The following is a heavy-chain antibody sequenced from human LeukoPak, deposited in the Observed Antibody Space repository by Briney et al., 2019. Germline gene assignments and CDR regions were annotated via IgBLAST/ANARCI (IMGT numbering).Heavy chain of an antibody. CDR1: GGSFSGYY. D-gene: IGHD3-16*02. Sequence: SETLSLTCAVYGGSFSGYYWSWIRQPPGKGLEWIGEINHSGSTNYNPFLKSRVTISVDTSKNRFSLKLSSVTAADTAVYYCARHDYVWGSYRPSHFDYWGQGTLVTVSS. CDR3: ARHDYVWGSYRPSHFDY. J-gene: IGHJ4*02. V-gene: IGHV4-34*01. CDR2: INHSGST.